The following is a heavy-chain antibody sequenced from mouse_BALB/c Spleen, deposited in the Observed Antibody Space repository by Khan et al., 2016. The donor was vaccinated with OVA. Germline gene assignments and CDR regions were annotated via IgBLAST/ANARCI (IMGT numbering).Heavy chain of an antibody. V-gene: IGHV10-1*02. J-gene: IGHJ3*01. Sequence: EVQLQESGGGLVQPKGSLKLSCAASGFTFNTYAMNWVRQAPGKGLEWVARIRSKSNNYATYYADSVKDRFTISRDDSQRMLYLQMNNLKTCITAMYYCVSRSWFAYWGQGTLVTVSA. CDR2: IRSKSNNYAT. CDR3: VSRSWFAY. CDR1: GFTFNTYA.